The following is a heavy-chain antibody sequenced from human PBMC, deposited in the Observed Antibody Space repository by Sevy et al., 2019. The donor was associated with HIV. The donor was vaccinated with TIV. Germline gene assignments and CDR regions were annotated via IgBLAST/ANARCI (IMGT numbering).Heavy chain of an antibody. J-gene: IGHJ6*02. Sequence: GGSLRLSCAASGFTLTSYTMNWVRQAPGKGLEWVALISHDGINEYYADSVKGRFTISRDNSKNTVYLEMNSLRNEDTAIYFCANAYSGSYSHSYLYALDVWGQGTTVTVSS. CDR2: ISHDGINE. CDR3: ANAYSGSYSHSYLYALDV. V-gene: IGHV3-30*18. D-gene: IGHD1-26*01. CDR1: GFTLTSYT.